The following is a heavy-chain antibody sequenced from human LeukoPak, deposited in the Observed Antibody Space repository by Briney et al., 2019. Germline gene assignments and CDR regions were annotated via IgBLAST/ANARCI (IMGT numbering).Heavy chain of an antibody. Sequence: PSETLSLTCTVSGGSISSYYWSWIRQPPGKGLEWIGNIYYSGSTNYNPSLKSRVTISVDKSKNQFSLKLSSVTAADTAVYYCARNLCGGDCYSADYYYMDVWGKGTTVTVSS. CDR1: GGSISSYY. J-gene: IGHJ6*03. CDR2: IYYSGST. CDR3: ARNLCGGDCYSADYYYMDV. D-gene: IGHD2-21*01. V-gene: IGHV4-59*01.